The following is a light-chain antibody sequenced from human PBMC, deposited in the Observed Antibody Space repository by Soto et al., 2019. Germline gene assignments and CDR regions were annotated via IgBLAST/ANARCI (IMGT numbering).Light chain of an antibody. V-gene: IGKV1-5*03. CDR3: PQYETFSGT. CDR2: KAS. Sequence: DIHLIQTPTTLSGSVGNRVTIPCRDSQTIRRWLAWYPQTPGKAPKFLIYKASTLKSGVPSMFSGSGSGTKCTRTIASLQPDDVATDYCPQYETFSGTFGPGTKVDIK. CDR1: QTIRRW. J-gene: IGKJ1*01.